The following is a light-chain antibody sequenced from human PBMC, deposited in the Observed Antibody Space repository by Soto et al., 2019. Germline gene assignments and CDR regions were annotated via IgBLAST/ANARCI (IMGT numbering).Light chain of an antibody. Sequence: EIVMTQSPVTLSVSPGERATLSCRASQNIRTNLAWYQQKPGQAPRLLIYGASTRATGIPARFSGSGSGTEFILTINSLQSEDFAVYYCKYYNNWSEFGQGTNLEIK. J-gene: IGKJ2*01. CDR2: GAS. CDR1: QNIRTN. CDR3: KYYNNWSE. V-gene: IGKV3-15*01.